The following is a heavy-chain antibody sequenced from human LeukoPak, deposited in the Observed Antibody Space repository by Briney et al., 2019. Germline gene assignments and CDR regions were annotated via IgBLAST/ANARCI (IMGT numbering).Heavy chain of an antibody. J-gene: IGHJ4*02. Sequence: AGGSLRLFCAASGFTFSSHAMSWVRQAPGKGLEWVSGISGSGGSTYYADSVKGRFTISRDDSKNTLYLQMNSLRAEDTAVYYCAKDGHSSGWSFDYWGQGTLVTVSS. CDR2: ISGSGGST. CDR3: AKDGHSSGWSFDY. CDR1: GFTFSSHA. D-gene: IGHD6-19*01. V-gene: IGHV3-23*01.